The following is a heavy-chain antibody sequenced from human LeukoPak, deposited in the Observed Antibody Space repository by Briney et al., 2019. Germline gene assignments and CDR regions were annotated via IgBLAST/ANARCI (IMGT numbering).Heavy chain of an antibody. D-gene: IGHD6-19*01. CDR1: GYSISSSYY. CDR2: IYHSGST. Sequence: SETLSLTCAVSGYSISSSYYWCWIRQPPGKGLAWIGSIYHSGSTYYNPSLKSRVTISVDTSKNQFSLRLSSVTAADTAVYYCARGVAVAANWFDPWGQGTLVTVSS. CDR3: ARGVAVAANWFDP. V-gene: IGHV4-38-2*01. J-gene: IGHJ5*02.